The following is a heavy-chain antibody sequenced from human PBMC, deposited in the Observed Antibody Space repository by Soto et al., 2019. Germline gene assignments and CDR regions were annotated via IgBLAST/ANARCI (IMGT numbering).Heavy chain of an antibody. D-gene: IGHD3-16*01. CDR3: TTHRDWGSLGY. J-gene: IGHJ4*02. Sequence: QVQLQESGPGLVKPSETLSLTCTVSGGSISSDYWSWIRQPPGKGLEWIGFIYYSGSINYNPSFERRVDISVDASTNQFSLNLTSVPAADTAVYYCTTHRDWGSLGYWGEGTLVTVSS. V-gene: IGHV4-59*08. CDR2: IYYSGSI. CDR1: GGSISSDY.